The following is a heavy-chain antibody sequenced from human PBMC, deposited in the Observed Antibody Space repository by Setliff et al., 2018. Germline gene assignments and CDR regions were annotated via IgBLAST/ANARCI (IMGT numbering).Heavy chain of an antibody. J-gene: IGHJ6*03. CDR1: GGSISSGNYF. V-gene: IGHV4-39*01. CDR2: IFYTGST. CDR3: ARQPYSTTYYYYYYYMDV. Sequence: SETLSLTCTVSGGSISSGNYFWGWIRLPPGKGLEWMGSIFYTGSTYYSPSLKSRVTMSIDTSKNQFSLNLNSVTAADTAVYYCARQPYSTTYYYYYYYMDVWGKGTTVTVSS. D-gene: IGHD6-13*01.